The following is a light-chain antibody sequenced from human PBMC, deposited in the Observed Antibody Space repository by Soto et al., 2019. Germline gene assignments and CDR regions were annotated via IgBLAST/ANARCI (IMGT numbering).Light chain of an antibody. CDR3: HKYNHAPT. V-gene: IGKV1-27*01. J-gene: IGKJ4*01. Sequence: DIQLTQSPSSLSASVGDRVTITCRASQAISSYLAWYQQKPGKVPELLIYATSTLQSGAPSRFSGSGSVTDFPLTISSLQPEDVATYYCHKYNHAPTFGGGTKVEIK. CDR2: ATS. CDR1: QAISSY.